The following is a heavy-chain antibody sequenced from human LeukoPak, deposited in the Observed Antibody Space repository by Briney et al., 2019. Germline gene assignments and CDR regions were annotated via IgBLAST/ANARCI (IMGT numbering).Heavy chain of an antibody. D-gene: IGHD4-11*01. V-gene: IGHV3-21*01. CDR2: ISSSSSYI. Sequence: GGSLRLSCAASGFTFSSYAMSWVRQTPGKGPEWVSSISSSSSYIYYADSVKGRFTISRDNAKNSLYLQMNSLRAEDTAVYYCARRHDYSNYPDYWGQGTLVTVSS. J-gene: IGHJ4*02. CDR3: ARRHDYSNYPDY. CDR1: GFTFSSYA.